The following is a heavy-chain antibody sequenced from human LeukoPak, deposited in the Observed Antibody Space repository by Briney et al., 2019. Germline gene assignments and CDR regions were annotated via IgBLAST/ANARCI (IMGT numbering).Heavy chain of an antibody. V-gene: IGHV3-21*04. CDR3: ATGYSSSRYHY. CDR2: ISSSSSYI. CDR1: GFTFSSYS. J-gene: IGHJ4*02. Sequence: GGSLRLSCAASGFTFSSYSMNWVRQAPGKGLEWVSSISSSSSYIYYADSVKGRFTISRDNAKNSLYLQMNSLRAEDTAVYYCATGYSSSRYHYWGQGTLVTVSS. D-gene: IGHD6-13*01.